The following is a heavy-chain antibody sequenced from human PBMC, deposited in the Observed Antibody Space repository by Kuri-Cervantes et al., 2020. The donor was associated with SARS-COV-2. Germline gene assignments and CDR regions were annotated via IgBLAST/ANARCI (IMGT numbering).Heavy chain of an antibody. CDR1: GFTFSSYA. Sequence: GESLKISCAASGFTFSSYAMSWVRQAPGKGLEWVSAISGSGGSTYYADSVKGRFTISGDNSKNTLYLQMNSLRAEDTAVYYCASGYSIDYWGQGTLVTVSS. D-gene: IGHD3-22*01. CDR2: ISGSGGST. J-gene: IGHJ4*02. V-gene: IGHV3-23*01. CDR3: ASGYSIDY.